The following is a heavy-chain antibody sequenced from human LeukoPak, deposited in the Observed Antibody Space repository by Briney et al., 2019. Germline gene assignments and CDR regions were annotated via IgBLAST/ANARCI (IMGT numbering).Heavy chain of an antibody. Sequence: PGGSLRLSCAASGFTFSSYGMHWVRQPPAKGLEWVAFIRYDGSNKYYADSVKGRFTISRDNSKNTLYLQMNSLRAEDTAVYYCAKERDTAMVTIDYWGQGTLVTVSS. CDR3: AKERDTAMVTIDY. V-gene: IGHV3-30*02. CDR2: IRYDGSNK. J-gene: IGHJ4*02. D-gene: IGHD5-18*01. CDR1: GFTFSSYG.